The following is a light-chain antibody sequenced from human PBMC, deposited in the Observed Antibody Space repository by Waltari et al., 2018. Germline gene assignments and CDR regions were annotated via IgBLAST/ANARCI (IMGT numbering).Light chain of an antibody. CDR2: VAS. V-gene: IGKV3-15*01. Sequence: EIVMTQSPATLSVSPGERVTLSCRASQSVSSHVAWYKQKPGQAPRLLIYVASTRATGIPARFSGSGSGTEFTLTISSLQSEDSGVYYCQHYENWPHTFGGGTKVEIK. CDR1: QSVSSH. CDR3: QHYENWPHT. J-gene: IGKJ4*01.